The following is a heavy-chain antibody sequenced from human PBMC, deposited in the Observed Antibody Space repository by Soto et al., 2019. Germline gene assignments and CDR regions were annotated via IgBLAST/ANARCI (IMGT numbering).Heavy chain of an antibody. V-gene: IGHV1-3*01. D-gene: IGHD2-2*02. Sequence: QVQLVQSGAEVKKPGASVKISCETSGFTFTSYTFHWVRQAPGQRLEWVGWINSGNGKTEYSQNLQDRVTLTGDTSANTVFLELRTLTSDDTATYYCARDRYTANWYFDLWGRGTLVIVSS. CDR3: ARDRYTANWYFDL. CDR2: INSGNGKT. J-gene: IGHJ2*01. CDR1: GFTFTSYT.